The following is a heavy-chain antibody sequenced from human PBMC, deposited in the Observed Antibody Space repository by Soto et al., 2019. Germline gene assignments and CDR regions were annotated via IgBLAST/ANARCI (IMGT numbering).Heavy chain of an antibody. CDR1: GFTFSSYT. V-gene: IGHV3-23*01. J-gene: IGHJ4*02. CDR2: ISGSGSST. D-gene: IGHD3-16*01. Sequence: EVQLLESGGGLVEPGGSRRLSCAASGFTFSSYTMSWVRQAPGKGLEWVSTISGSGSSTYSADSVKGRFTISRDNSKNTLYLQMNSVRVEDTAIYYCAKAGGIDYWGQGSLVTVSS. CDR3: AKAGGIDY.